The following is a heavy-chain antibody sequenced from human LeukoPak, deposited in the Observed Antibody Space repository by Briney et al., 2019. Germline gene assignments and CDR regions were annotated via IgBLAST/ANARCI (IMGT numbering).Heavy chain of an antibody. V-gene: IGHV3-23*01. CDR3: ARDSSMLRGPLVIYYFDF. Sequence: PGGSLRLSCAASDFSFFTYSMSWVRQTPGKGLECVSTISVGGDATYYADSVKGRFTISRDNSKNTRYFKMNSMRVEDTAVYYCARDSSMLRGPLVIYYFDFWGQGTLVTVSS. CDR1: DFSFFTYS. CDR2: ISVGGDAT. D-gene: IGHD3-10*01. J-gene: IGHJ4*02.